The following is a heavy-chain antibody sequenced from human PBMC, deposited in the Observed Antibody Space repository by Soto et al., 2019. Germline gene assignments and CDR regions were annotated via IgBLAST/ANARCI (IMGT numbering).Heavy chain of an antibody. CDR3: ARGRRDDFWSGYSHYYYYGMDA. V-gene: IGHV1-2*04. D-gene: IGHD3-3*01. Sequence: ASVKVSCKASGYTFTGYYMHWVRQAPGQGLEWMEWTNPNSGGTNYAQKFQGWVTMTRDTSISTAYMELSRLRSDDTAVYYCARGRRDDFWSGYSHYYYYGMDAWGQGTTVTVSS. J-gene: IGHJ6*02. CDR2: TNPNSGGT. CDR1: GYTFTGYY.